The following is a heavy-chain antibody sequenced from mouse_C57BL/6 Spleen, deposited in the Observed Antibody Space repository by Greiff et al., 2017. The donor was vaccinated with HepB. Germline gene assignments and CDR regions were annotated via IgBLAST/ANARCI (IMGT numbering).Heavy chain of an antibody. J-gene: IGHJ4*01. CDR1: GYTFTDYW. CDR3: TRLGVLTRDMDY. Sequence: EVQLQQSGTVLARPGASVKMSCKTSGYTFTDYWMHWVKQRPGQGLEWIGAIYPGNSDTSYNQKFKGKAKLTAVTSASTAYMELSSLTNEDAAVYYGTRLGVLTRDMDYWGQGTSVTVSS. CDR2: IYPGNSDT. V-gene: IGHV1-5*01. D-gene: IGHD2-12*01.